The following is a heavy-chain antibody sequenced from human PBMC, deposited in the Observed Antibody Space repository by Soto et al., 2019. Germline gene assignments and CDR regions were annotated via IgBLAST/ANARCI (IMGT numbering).Heavy chain of an antibody. CDR2: IIPIFGTA. CDR3: ARGGLNPNWFDP. CDR1: GDTFSSYA. D-gene: IGHD5-12*01. J-gene: IGHJ5*02. V-gene: IGHV1-69*13. Sequence: GASVKVSCRASGDTFSSYAISWVRQAPGQGLEWMGGIIPIFGTANYAQKFQGRVTITADESTSTAYMELSSLRSEDTAVYYCARGGLNPNWFDPWGQGTLVTVSS.